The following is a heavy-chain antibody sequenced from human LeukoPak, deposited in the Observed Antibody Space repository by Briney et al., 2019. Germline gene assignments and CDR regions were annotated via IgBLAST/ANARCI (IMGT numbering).Heavy chain of an antibody. D-gene: IGHD3-22*01. CDR1: GFIFEDYT. J-gene: IGHJ4*02. V-gene: IGHV3-43*01. Sequence: GGSLRLSCAASGFIFEDYTMHWVRQVPGKTLEWVSLVNWHGTTYYADSLKGRFTISRDNSKNSLYLQMDSLRTEDAAFYYCAKDLTYESSGSVIDNWGLGTLVTVSS. CDR3: AKDLTYESSGSVIDN. CDR2: VNWHGTT.